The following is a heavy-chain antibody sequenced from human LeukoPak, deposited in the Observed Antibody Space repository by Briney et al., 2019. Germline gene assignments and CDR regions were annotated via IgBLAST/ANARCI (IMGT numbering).Heavy chain of an antibody. D-gene: IGHD6-6*01. CDR2: ISGSGGST. CDR3: AKGGAARRGYDY. J-gene: IGHJ4*02. V-gene: IGHV3-23*01. CDR1: GFTVSSNY. Sequence: GGSLRLSCAASGFTVSSNYMSWVRQAPGKGLEWVSAISGSGGSTYYADSVKGRFTISRDNSKNTLYLQMNSLRAEDTAVYYCAKGGAARRGYDYWGQGTLVTVSS.